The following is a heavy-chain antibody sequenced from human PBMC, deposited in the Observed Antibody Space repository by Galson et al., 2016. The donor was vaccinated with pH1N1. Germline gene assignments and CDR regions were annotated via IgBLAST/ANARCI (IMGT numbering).Heavy chain of an antibody. CDR1: GFTFRNYG. V-gene: IGHV3-33*01. Sequence: SLRLSCAASGFTFRNYGLHWVRQAPGKGLEWVAVIWYDGSKTYYADSVKGRFTISRDNSKNTLDLQMKSLRVEDTAVYYCARKRITATQSLLNYYYYGMDVWGQGTAVTVSS. J-gene: IGHJ6*02. CDR2: IWYDGSKT. D-gene: IGHD1-20*01. CDR3: ARKRITATQSLLNYYYYGMDV.